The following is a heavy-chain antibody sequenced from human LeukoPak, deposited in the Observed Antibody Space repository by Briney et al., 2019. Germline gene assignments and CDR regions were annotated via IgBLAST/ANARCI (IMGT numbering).Heavy chain of an antibody. Sequence: GGSLRLSCAASGFTFSSYSMNWVRQAPGKGLEWVSYISSSSNTIYYADSVKGRFTISRDNAKNSLYLQMSSLRAEDTALYYCAPAFGIAVPWGQGTLVTVSS. J-gene: IGHJ5*02. CDR1: GFTFSSYS. V-gene: IGHV3-48*04. CDR3: APAFGIAVP. D-gene: IGHD6-19*01. CDR2: ISSSSNTI.